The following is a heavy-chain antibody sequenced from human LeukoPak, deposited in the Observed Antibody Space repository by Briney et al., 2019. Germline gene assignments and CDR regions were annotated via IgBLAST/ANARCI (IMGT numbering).Heavy chain of an antibody. CDR1: GYTFTGYY. V-gene: IGHV1-2*02. J-gene: IGHJ2*01. D-gene: IGHD4-17*01. Sequence: ASVKVSCKASGYTFTGYYMHWVRQAPGQGLEWMGWINPNSGGTNYAQEFQGRVTMTRDTSISTAYMELSRLRSDDTAVYYCAKDHGDFTVSWYFDLWGRGTLVTVSS. CDR3: AKDHGDFTVSWYFDL. CDR2: INPNSGGT.